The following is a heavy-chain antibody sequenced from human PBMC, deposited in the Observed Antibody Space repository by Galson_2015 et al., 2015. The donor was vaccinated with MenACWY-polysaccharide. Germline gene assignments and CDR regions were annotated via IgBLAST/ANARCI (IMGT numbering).Heavy chain of an antibody. Sequence: SLRLSCAASGFTFDSYEMIWVRQAPVKGLEWVSYISTSGSTIYYADSVRGRFTISRDNGKNSLYLQMSSLRAEDTAVYYCAREGAYYFDYWGQGTLVTVSS. J-gene: IGHJ4*02. CDR3: AREGAYYFDY. V-gene: IGHV3-48*03. D-gene: IGHD1-26*01. CDR2: ISTSGSTI. CDR1: GFTFDSYE.